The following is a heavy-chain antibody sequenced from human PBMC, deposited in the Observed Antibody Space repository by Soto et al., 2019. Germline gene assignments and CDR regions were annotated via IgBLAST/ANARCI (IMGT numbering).Heavy chain of an antibody. CDR3: AKGQIPATGKTRFDT. CDR1: GFTFSNYA. Sequence: GGSLRLSCAASGFTFSNYAMSWVRQAPGKGLEWVSGISGSGGSTDYADSVKGRFTISRDNSKKTLDLQMNSPRDYDTAVYYCAKGQIPATGKTRFDTWGQGARVTVSS. CDR2: ISGSGGST. V-gene: IGHV3-23*01. J-gene: IGHJ5*02. D-gene: IGHD6-13*01.